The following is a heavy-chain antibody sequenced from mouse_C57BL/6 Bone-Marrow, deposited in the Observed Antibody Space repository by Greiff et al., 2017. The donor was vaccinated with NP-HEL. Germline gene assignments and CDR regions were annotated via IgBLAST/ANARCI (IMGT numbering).Heavy chain of an antibody. Sequence: VQLQQSGAELARPGASVKMSCKASGYTFTSYTMHWVKQRPGQGLEWIGYINPSSGYTKYNQKFKDKATLTADKSSSTAYMQLSSLTSEDSAVYYCAREGPMRYFDVWGTGTTVTVSS. CDR1: GYTFTSYT. J-gene: IGHJ1*03. CDR3: AREGPMRYFDV. CDR2: INPSSGYT. V-gene: IGHV1-4*01.